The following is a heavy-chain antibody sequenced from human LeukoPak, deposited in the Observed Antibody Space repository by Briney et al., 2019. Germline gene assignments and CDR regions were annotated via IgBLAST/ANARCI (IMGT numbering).Heavy chain of an antibody. Sequence: TSQTLSLTCTVFGGSIXSXXXXXXXXXQXXXKXLXXIGXXXYSGXTYYNPSLKGRVSISVDTSKNQFSLKLSSVTAADTAVYFCARFYYSAWGSYPSYFDYWGQGTLVTVSS. CDR1: GGSIXSXXXX. D-gene: IGHD3-10*01. CDR2: XXYSGXT. J-gene: IGHJ4*02. V-gene: IGHV4-31*03. CDR3: ARFYYSAWGSYPSYFDY.